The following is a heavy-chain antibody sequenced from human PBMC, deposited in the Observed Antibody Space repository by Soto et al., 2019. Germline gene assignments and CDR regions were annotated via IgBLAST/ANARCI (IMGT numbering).Heavy chain of an antibody. V-gene: IGHV1-46*01. Sequence: ASVKVSCTASGYTFTSYYMHWVRQAPGQGLEWMGIINPSGGSTSYAQKFQGRVTMTRDTSTSTVYMELSSLRSEDTAVYYCARALGSMVRGVYYYYYGMDVWGQGTTVTV. CDR2: INPSGGST. D-gene: IGHD3-10*01. CDR1: GYTFTSYY. CDR3: ARALGSMVRGVYYYYYGMDV. J-gene: IGHJ6*02.